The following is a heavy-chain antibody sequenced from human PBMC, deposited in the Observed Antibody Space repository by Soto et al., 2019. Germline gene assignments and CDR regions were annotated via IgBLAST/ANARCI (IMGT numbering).Heavy chain of an antibody. V-gene: IGHV3-7*03. D-gene: IGHD6-13*01. J-gene: IGHJ5*02. CDR1: GLTFTDYW. Sequence: GGSLRLSCVTYGLTFTDYWMSWVRQAPGKGLEWVANIKQDESEKNYLDSVKGRFTISRDNYKNTLYLQMNSLRAEDTAVYYCAKCIAAACDEGWFDPWGQGTLVTVSS. CDR2: IKQDESEK. CDR3: AKCIAAACDEGWFDP.